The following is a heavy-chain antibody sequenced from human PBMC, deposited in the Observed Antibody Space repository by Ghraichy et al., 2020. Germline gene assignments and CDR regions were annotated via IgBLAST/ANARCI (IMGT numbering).Heavy chain of an antibody. CDR1: GDSLSGYY. CDR2: ISHSGSG. J-gene: IGHJ4*02. V-gene: IGHV4-34*01. CDR3: AGGPTGVAGTVYVY. D-gene: IGHD6-19*01. Sequence: SETLSLTCAVQGDSLSGYYWNWIRQPPGKGLEWIGEISHSGSGNYNPSLKSRVTISVDTSKNQFSLNLKSVTAADTAVYFCAGGPTGVAGTVYVYWGQGALVTVSS.